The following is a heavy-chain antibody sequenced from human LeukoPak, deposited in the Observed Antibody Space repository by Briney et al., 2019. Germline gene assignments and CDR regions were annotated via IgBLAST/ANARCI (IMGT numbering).Heavy chain of an antibody. CDR2: INPSGGST. CDR1: GGTFSSYA. Sequence: ASVKVSCKASGGTFSSYAISWVRQAPGQGLEWMGIINPSGGSTSYAQKFQGRVTMTRDTSTSTVYMELSSLRSEDTAVYYCASFVGASGGYYYYGMDVWGQGTTVTVSS. D-gene: IGHD1-26*01. J-gene: IGHJ6*02. V-gene: IGHV1-46*01. CDR3: ASFVGASGGYYYYGMDV.